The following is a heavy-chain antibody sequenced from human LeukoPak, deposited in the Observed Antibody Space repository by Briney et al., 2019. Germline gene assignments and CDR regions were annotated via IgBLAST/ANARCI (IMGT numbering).Heavy chain of an antibody. CDR3: ARSGYCSSTSCHDRDYYYYGMDV. Sequence: GASVKVSCKASGYTFTSYYMHWVRQAPGQGLEWMGIINPSGGSTSYAQKFQGRVTMTRDTSTSTVYMELSSLRSEDTAVYYCARSGYCSSTSCHDRDYYYYGMDVWGQGTTVTVSS. V-gene: IGHV1-46*01. CDR2: INPSGGST. D-gene: IGHD2-2*01. CDR1: GYTFTSYY. J-gene: IGHJ6*02.